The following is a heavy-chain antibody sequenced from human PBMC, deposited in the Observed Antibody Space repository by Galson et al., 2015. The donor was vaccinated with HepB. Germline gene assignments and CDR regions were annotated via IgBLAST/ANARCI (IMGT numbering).Heavy chain of an antibody. CDR3: ARALELRSSYHMDV. D-gene: IGHD1-7*01. Sequence: SVKVSCKASGYTFTNYAMHWVRQAPGQRLEWMGWINAGNGNTKYSQKFQGRVTITRDTSASTAYMELSSLRSEDTAVYYCARALELRSSYHMDVWGKGTTVTVSS. J-gene: IGHJ6*03. CDR2: INAGNGNT. CDR1: GYTFTNYA. V-gene: IGHV1-3*01.